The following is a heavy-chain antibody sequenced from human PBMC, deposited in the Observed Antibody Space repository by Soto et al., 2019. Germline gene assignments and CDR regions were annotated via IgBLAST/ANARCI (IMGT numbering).Heavy chain of an antibody. CDR1: GYTFTSYG. CDR3: ARGYYDSSGYNWFDP. CDR2: ISAYNGNT. J-gene: IGHJ5*02. Sequence: GASVKVSCKASGYTFTSYGISWVRQAPGQGLEWMGWISAYNGNTNYAQKLQGRVTMTTDTSTSTAYMELRSLRSDGTAVYYCARGYYDSSGYNWFDPWGQGTLVTVSS. D-gene: IGHD3-22*01. V-gene: IGHV1-18*01.